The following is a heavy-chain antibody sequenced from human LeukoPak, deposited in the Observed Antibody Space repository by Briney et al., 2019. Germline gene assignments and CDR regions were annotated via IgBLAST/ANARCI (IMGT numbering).Heavy chain of an antibody. Sequence: GGSLRLSCAASGVTFSDHYMEWVCQAPGKRLEWVGRIRDRANSYTTEYAASVKGRFTISRDDSKNSLYLQMNSLKIEDTAMYYCATSPPSGIVVFDMWGRGTMFTVSS. CDR1: GVTFSDHY. V-gene: IGHV3-72*01. J-gene: IGHJ3*02. CDR2: IRDRANSYTT. D-gene: IGHD1-26*01. CDR3: ATSPPSGIVVFDM.